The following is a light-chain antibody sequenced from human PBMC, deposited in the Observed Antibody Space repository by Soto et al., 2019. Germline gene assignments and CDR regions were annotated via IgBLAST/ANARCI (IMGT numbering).Light chain of an antibody. CDR2: DVS. CDR3: SSYTASSTYV. CDR1: SGDVGGYNY. V-gene: IGLV2-14*03. J-gene: IGLJ1*01. Sequence: QSALAQPASVSGSPGQSITISCTGTSGDVGGYNYVSWYQHHPGKAPKLMIFDVSNRPSGVSNRFSGSKSGNTASLTISGLQAEDEADYYCSSYTASSTYVFRTGTKVTVL.